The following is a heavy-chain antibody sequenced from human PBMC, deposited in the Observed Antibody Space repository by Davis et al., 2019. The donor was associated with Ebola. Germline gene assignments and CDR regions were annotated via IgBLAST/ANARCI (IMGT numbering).Heavy chain of an antibody. V-gene: IGHV5-51*01. Sequence: PGGSLRLSCKGSGYSFTSYWISWVRQMPGKGLEWMGIIYPGDSDTRYSPSFQGQVTISADKSISTAYLQWSSLKASDTAMYYCARGLSSRPNTVDYWGQGTLVTVSS. D-gene: IGHD6-13*01. J-gene: IGHJ4*02. CDR3: ARGLSSRPNTVDY. CDR1: GYSFTSYW. CDR2: IYPGDSDT.